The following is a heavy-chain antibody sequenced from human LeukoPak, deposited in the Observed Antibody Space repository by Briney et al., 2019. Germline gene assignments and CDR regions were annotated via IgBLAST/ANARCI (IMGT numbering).Heavy chain of an antibody. D-gene: IGHD5-18*01. J-gene: IGHJ3*02. CDR3: ARGGQGDGYSADEAFDI. CDR1: GDSISSNSS. Sequence: SQTLSLTCAIFGDSISSNSSWNWIRQSPSRGLEWLGRTYYRSKWYNDYVVSVKSRIDINPDTSKNQFSLQLNSVTPEDTAVYYCARGGQGDGYSADEAFDIWGQGTMVTVS. CDR2: TYYRSKWYN. V-gene: IGHV6-1*01.